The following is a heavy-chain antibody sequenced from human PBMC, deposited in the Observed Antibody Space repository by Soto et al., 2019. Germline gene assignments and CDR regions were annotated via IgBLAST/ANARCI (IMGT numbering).Heavy chain of an antibody. CDR1: GYTFTSHG. V-gene: IGHV1-18*01. CDR2: ISTYNGKT. CDR3: ARLLTEGATYREDAFEM. J-gene: IGHJ3*02. Sequence: QLQLVQSGGEVKTPGASVKVSCTTSGYTFTSHGISWVRQAPGQGLEWMGWISTYNGKTDYAQKFQGRVTMTADKRTRTVYMEVRSLRSDETAVYYCARLLTEGATYREDAFEMWGQGTKVTVSS. D-gene: IGHD1-26*01.